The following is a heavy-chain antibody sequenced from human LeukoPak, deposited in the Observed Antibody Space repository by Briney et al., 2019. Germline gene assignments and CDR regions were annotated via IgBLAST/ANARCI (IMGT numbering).Heavy chain of an antibody. CDR2: ISSDSSYT. D-gene: IGHD2-2*01. CDR3: ARDKAAMEGTFDY. J-gene: IGHJ4*02. CDR1: GFTLSDYY. Sequence: GGSLRLPCIASGFTLSDYYMSWIRRSQGKGRGGFSYISSDSSYTNYADSVKGRFTISRDNAKNSLYLQMNSLRAEDTAVYYCARDKAAMEGTFDYWGQGTLVTVPS. V-gene: IGHV3-11*05.